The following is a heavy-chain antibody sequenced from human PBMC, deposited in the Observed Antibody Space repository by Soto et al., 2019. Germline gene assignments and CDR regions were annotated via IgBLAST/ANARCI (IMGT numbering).Heavy chain of an antibody. V-gene: IGHV3-53*02. CDR2: IYDDGNT. D-gene: IGHD6-25*01. CDR3: ARDASGPFDY. CDR1: GFTVSRS. Sequence: EVQLVETGGGLIQPGGSLKLSCAATGFTVSRSMSWVRQAPGRGLECVSFIYDDGNTYYTDSVKGRFTISRDISKNTLFLQTDSLGVEDTAVYFCARDASGPFDYWGQGTPVTVSS. J-gene: IGHJ4*02.